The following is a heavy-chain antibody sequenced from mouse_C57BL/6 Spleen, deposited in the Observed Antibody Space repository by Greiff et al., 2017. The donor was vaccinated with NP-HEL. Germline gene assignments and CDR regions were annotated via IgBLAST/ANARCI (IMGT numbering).Heavy chain of an antibody. Sequence: EVKLMESGGGLVKPGGSLKLSCAASGFTFSDYGMHWVRQAPEKGLEWVAYISSGSSTIYYADTVKGRFTISRDNAKNTLFLQMTILRSEDTAMYYCARPITTVVRYFDVWGTGTTVTVSS. CDR2: ISSGSSTI. J-gene: IGHJ1*03. CDR1: GFTFSDYG. V-gene: IGHV5-17*01. CDR3: ARPITTVVRYFDV. D-gene: IGHD1-1*01.